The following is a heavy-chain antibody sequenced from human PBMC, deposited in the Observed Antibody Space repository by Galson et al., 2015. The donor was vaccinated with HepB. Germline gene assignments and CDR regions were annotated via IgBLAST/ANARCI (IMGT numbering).Heavy chain of an antibody. Sequence: SLRLSCAASGFTFSSYGMHWVRQAPGKGLEWVTIVSYDGNDKYYADSVKGRFTVSRDNSGNTLYLRMNNLRAEDTAVYFWAKDRWTRRIALGGADYWGQGTLVPASS. D-gene: IGHD6-19*01. J-gene: IGHJ4*02. V-gene: IGHV3-30*18. CDR3: AKDRWTRRIALGGADY. CDR2: VSYDGNDK. CDR1: GFTFSSYG.